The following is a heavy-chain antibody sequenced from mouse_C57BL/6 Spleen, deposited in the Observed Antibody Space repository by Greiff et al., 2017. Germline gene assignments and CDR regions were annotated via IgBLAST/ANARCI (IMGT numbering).Heavy chain of an antibody. D-gene: IGHD2-5*01. CDR3: ARYPYYSNYEGFAY. J-gene: IGHJ3*01. CDR2: IRNKANGYTT. V-gene: IGHV7-3*01. Sequence: DVMLVESGGGLVQPGGSLSLSCAASGFTFTDYYMSWVRQPPGKALEWLGFIRNKANGYTTEYSASVKGRFTISRDNSQSILYLQMNALRAEDSATYYCARYPYYSNYEGFAYWGQGTLVTVSA. CDR1: GFTFTDYY.